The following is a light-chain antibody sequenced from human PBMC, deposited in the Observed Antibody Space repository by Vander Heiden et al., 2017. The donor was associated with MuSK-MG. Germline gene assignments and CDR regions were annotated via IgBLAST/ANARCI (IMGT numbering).Light chain of an antibody. CDR3: QSYDCNSQV. CDR2: EDN. V-gene: IGLV6-57*01. Sequence: SMLTQPHSVSESRGKTITISCTGSSGSVASTYVHWYQHRPGSSPPTVIYEDNQRRSEVPARFSGSIDSYSNSASLTISGLKAEDEADYYCQSYDCNSQVFGGGTKLTV. J-gene: IGLJ3*02. CDR1: SGSVASTY.